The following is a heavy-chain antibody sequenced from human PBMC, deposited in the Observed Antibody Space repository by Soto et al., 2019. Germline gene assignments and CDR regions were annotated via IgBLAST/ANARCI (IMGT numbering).Heavy chain of an antibody. CDR3: ARVSSRGYSYGYYYYYFDY. Sequence: GASVKVSCKASGYTFTGYYMHWARQAPGQGLEWMGWINPNSGGTNYAQKFQGWVTMTRDTSISTAYMELSRLRSDDTAVYYCARVSSRGYSYGYYYYYFDYWGQGTLVTVSS. CDR1: GYTFTGYY. CDR2: INPNSGGT. J-gene: IGHJ4*02. D-gene: IGHD5-18*01. V-gene: IGHV1-2*04.